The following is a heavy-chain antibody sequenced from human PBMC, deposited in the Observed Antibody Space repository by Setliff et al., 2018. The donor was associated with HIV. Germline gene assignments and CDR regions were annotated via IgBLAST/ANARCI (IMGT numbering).Heavy chain of an antibody. J-gene: IGHJ6*02. CDR3: AREDYYYYGMDV. V-gene: IGHV4-61*03. CDR1: GDSISSGDYY. CDR2: IYYSGST. Sequence: SETLSLTCTVSGDSISSGDYYWSWIRQPPGKGLEWIGNIYYSGSTYYNPSLKSRVTISVDTSKNHFSLKLRPVTAADTAVYYCAREDYYYYGMDVWGQGTTVTVSS.